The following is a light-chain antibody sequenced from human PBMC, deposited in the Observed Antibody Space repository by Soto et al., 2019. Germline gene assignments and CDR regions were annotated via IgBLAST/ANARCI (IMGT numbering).Light chain of an antibody. CDR3: MQALQTPLT. V-gene: IGKV2-28*01. CDR1: QSLLHSNGYNS. Sequence: DIVMTQSPLSLPVTPGEPASISCRPSQSLLHSNGYNSMDWYLQKPGQSPQLLIYLDSNRASGVPDRFSGSGSGTDFTLKISRVEAEDVGVYYCMQALQTPLTFGGGTKLEIK. J-gene: IGKJ4*01. CDR2: LDS.